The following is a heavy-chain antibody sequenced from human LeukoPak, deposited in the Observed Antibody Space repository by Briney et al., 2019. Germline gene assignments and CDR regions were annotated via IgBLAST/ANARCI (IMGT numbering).Heavy chain of an antibody. V-gene: IGHV4-59*08. CDR2: IHYSGST. Sequence: SETLSLTCTVSGGSISSYHWIWIRQPPGKGLEGIGYIHYSGSTNYNPSLKSRVTTSVDTSKKQFSLKLRSVTAADTAVYYCARSVSWGLLVRDDAFDIWGQGTMVTVSS. CDR1: GGSISSYH. J-gene: IGHJ3*02. CDR3: ARSVSWGLLVRDDAFDI. D-gene: IGHD2-21*01.